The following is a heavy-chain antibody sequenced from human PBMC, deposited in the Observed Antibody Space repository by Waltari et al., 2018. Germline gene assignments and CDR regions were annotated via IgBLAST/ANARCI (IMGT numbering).Heavy chain of an antibody. V-gene: IGHV3-23*01. Sequence: EVQLLESGGGLVQPGGSLRLSCAASGFIFSNYALSWVRQGPGRWREGVSRSRGDESMKQYADSMKGRFSLSRDNSKNILYLEINSLGPEDTAVYYCAKEERERLVPFDYWGQGTLVTVSS. J-gene: IGHJ4*02. CDR3: AKEERERLVPFDY. CDR1: GFIFSNYA. CDR2: SRGDESMK. D-gene: IGHD6-6*01.